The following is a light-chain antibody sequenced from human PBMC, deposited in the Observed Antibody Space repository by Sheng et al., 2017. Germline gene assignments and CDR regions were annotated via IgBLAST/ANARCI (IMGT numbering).Light chain of an antibody. CDR3: QQYGSLPWT. Sequence: EIILTQSPGTLSLSPGERATLSCRASQSVTSSYLAWYQQKPGQAPRVLIYGASSRVTGIPDRFSGSGSGTDFTLTISRLEPEDFAVYYCQQYGSLPWTFGQGPRWNTN. V-gene: IGKV3-20*01. J-gene: IGKJ1*01. CDR1: QSVTSSY. CDR2: GAS.